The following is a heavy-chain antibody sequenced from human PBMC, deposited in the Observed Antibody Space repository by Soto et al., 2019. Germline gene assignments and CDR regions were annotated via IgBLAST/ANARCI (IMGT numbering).Heavy chain of an antibody. D-gene: IGHD3-10*01. J-gene: IGHJ5*02. Sequence: GSLRLSCAASGFTFSSYAMSWVRQAPGKGLEWVSAISGSGGSTYCADSVKGRFTVSRDNSKNTLYLQMNSLRAEDTAVYYCAKDVLLWFGEHKNWFDPWGQGTLVTVSS. V-gene: IGHV3-23*01. CDR2: ISGSGGST. CDR3: AKDVLLWFGEHKNWFDP. CDR1: GFTFSSYA.